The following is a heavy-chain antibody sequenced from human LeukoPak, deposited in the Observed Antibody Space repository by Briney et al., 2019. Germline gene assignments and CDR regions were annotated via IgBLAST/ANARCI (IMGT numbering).Heavy chain of an antibody. Sequence: GGSLRLSCAASGFTFNNYAMSWVRQAPGKELEWVSAISASGGTTYYADSVKGRFTISRDNSENTLFLQMNSLGAEDTAVYYCAKEPREYCSSTSCPNWFDSWGQGTLVTVSS. J-gene: IGHJ5*01. V-gene: IGHV3-23*01. D-gene: IGHD2-2*01. CDR3: AKEPREYCSSTSCPNWFDS. CDR2: ISASGGTT. CDR1: GFTFNNYA.